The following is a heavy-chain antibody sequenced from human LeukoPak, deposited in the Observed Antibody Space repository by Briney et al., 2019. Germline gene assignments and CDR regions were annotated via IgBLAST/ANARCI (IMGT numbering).Heavy chain of an antibody. V-gene: IGHV4-39*07. CDR1: GSSISSSSYY. CDR3: ARRNPTVVTPRYFDY. J-gene: IGHJ4*02. D-gene: IGHD4-23*01. Sequence: SETLSLTCTVSGSSISSSSYYWGWIRQPPGKGLEWIGSIYYSGSSYYNPSLKSRVTISVDTSKNQFSLKLSSVTAADTAVYYCARRNPTVVTPRYFDYWGQGTLVTVSS. CDR2: IYYSGSS.